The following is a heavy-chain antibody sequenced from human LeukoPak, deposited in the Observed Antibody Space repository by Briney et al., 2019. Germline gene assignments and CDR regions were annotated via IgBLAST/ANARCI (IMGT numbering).Heavy chain of an antibody. J-gene: IGHJ4*02. CDR1: GGSISSYY. D-gene: IGHD1-26*01. Sequence: SSETLSLTCTVSGGSISSYYWSWIRQPPGKGLEWIGYVYYSGSTSYNPSLKSRVTISVDTSKNQFSLKLSSVTAADAAVYYCARGPGSGTYWAFDYGGQGTLVTVSS. CDR2: VYYSGST. CDR3: ARGPGSGTYWAFDY. V-gene: IGHV4-59*01.